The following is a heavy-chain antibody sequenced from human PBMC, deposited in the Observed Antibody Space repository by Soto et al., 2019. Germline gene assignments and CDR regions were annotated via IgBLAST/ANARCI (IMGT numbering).Heavy chain of an antibody. CDR1: GFTFSNAW. CDR2: IKSKTDGGTT. D-gene: IGHD6-13*01. CDR3: TTDRDIRSSSWYSTYYYYGMDV. V-gene: IGHV3-15*01. J-gene: IGHJ6*02. Sequence: GGSLRLSCAASGFTFSNAWMSWVRQAPGKGLEWVARIKSKTDGGTTNYAAPVKGRFTISRDDSKNKLYLQMNSLKTEDTAVYYCTTDRDIRSSSWYSTYYYYGMDVWGQGTTVTVSS.